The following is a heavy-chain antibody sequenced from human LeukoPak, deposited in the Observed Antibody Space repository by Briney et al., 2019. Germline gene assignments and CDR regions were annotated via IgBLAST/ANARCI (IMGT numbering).Heavy chain of an antibody. J-gene: IGHJ5*02. Sequence: ASVKVSCEASGYTFTSYDINWVRQATGQGLEWIGWMNPNSGNTGYAQKFQGRVTMTRNTSISTDYMELSSLRSEDTAVYYCAREMGHSGADNWFDPWGQGTLVTVSP. D-gene: IGHD4-23*01. CDR3: AREMGHSGADNWFDP. CDR2: MNPNSGNT. V-gene: IGHV1-8*01. CDR1: GYTFTSYD.